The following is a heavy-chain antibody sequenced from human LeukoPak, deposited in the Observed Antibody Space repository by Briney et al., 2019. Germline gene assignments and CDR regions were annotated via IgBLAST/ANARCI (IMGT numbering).Heavy chain of an antibody. CDR2: ISGSGGST. Sequence: GGSLGLSCAASGFTFSSYAMSWVRQAPGKGLEWVSAISGSGGSTYYADSVKGRFTISRDNSKNTLYLQMNSLRAEDTAVYYCAKVTLDLLIVGATALDYWGQGTLVTVSS. CDR3: AKVTLDLLIVGATALDY. D-gene: IGHD1-26*01. V-gene: IGHV3-23*01. CDR1: GFTFSSYA. J-gene: IGHJ4*02.